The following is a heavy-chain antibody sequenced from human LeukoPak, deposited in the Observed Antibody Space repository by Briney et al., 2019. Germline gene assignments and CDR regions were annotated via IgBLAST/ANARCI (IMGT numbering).Heavy chain of an antibody. CDR1: GYTFTGYY. J-gene: IGHJ4*02. CDR2: INPNSGGT. Sequence: GGSLRLSCAASGYTFTGYYMHWVRQAPGQGLEWMGRINPNSGGTNYAQKFQGRVTMTRDTSISTAYMELSRLRSDDTAVYYCARDREFDYWGQGTLVTVSS. D-gene: IGHD5-24*01. V-gene: IGHV1-2*06. CDR3: ARDREFDY.